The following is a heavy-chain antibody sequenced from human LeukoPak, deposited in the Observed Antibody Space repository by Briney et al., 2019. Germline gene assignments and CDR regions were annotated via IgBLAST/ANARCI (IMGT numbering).Heavy chain of an antibody. CDR3: ARARGITMIVVVPLDY. V-gene: IGHV3-7*01. Sequence: GGSLRLSCAASGFTFSSYWMSWVRQAPGKGLEWVANIKKDGSEKYYVDSVKGRFTISRDNAKTSLYLQMNSLRAEDTAVYYCARARGITMIVVVPLDYWGQGTLVTVSS. D-gene: IGHD3-22*01. CDR2: IKKDGSEK. CDR1: GFTFSSYW. J-gene: IGHJ4*02.